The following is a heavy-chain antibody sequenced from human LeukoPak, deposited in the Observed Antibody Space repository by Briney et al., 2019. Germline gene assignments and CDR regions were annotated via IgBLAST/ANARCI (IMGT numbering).Heavy chain of an antibody. J-gene: IGHJ4*02. CDR3: ARDRGRVGAISALFDY. Sequence: GGSLRLSCAASGFTFSSYAMHWVRQAPGKGLEWVAVTSYDGSNKYYADSVKGRFTISRDNSKNTLYLQMNSLRAEDTAVYYCARDRGRVGAISALFDYWGQGTLVTVSS. V-gene: IGHV3-30*04. CDR1: GFTFSSYA. CDR2: TSYDGSNK. D-gene: IGHD1-26*01.